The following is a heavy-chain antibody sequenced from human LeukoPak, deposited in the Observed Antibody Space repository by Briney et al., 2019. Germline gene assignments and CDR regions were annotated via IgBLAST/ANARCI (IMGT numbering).Heavy chain of an antibody. D-gene: IGHD4-17*01. CDR2: IYHSGDT. V-gene: IGHV4-38-2*01. Sequence: SETLSLTCDVSYYSITSNYYWGWIRQPPGKGLEWIGSIYHSGDTYYNPSLKSRVTSSVDTSKNQFSLKLTSVTAADTAVYYCARAQYDGDYQHYFDYWGQGILVTVSS. CDR3: ARAQYDGDYQHYFDY. J-gene: IGHJ4*02. CDR1: YYSITSNYY.